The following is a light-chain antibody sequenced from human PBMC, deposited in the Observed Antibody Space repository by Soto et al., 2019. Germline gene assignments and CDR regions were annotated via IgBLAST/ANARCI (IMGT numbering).Light chain of an antibody. CDR1: QSISNN. V-gene: IGKV3-15*01. CDR2: GAS. J-gene: IGKJ4*01. CDR3: QQRSNWPLT. Sequence: EIVMTQSPATLSVSPWERATLSCRASQSISNNLAWYQQRPGQAPRLLIYGASTRATGIPGRFSGSGSGTDFILTISSLQSEDFAVYYCQQRSNWPLTFGGGTKVDIK.